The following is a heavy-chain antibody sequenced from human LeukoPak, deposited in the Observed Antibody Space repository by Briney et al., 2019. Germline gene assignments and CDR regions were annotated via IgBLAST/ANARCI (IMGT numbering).Heavy chain of an antibody. CDR1: GGSISGYF. CDR2: IYTSGST. CDR3: ARSGYNNWFDP. J-gene: IGHJ5*02. Sequence: KPSETLSLTCTVSGGSISGYFWSWIRQPAGKGLEWIGRIYTSGSTYYNPSLKSRLTMSVDTDTSKHQFSLKLSSLTAADTAVYYCARSGYNNWFDPWGQGTLVTVSS. D-gene: IGHD5-24*01. V-gene: IGHV4-4*07.